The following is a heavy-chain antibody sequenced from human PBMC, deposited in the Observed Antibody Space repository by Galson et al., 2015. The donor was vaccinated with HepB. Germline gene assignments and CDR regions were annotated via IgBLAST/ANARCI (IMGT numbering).Heavy chain of an antibody. Sequence: SETLSLTCTVSGGSISSSSYYWGWIRQPPGKGLEWIGSIYYSGSTYYNPSLKSRVTISVDTSKNQFSLKLSSVTAADTAVYYCARQKYYYDSSGYYKPSNFDYWGQGTLVTVSS. D-gene: IGHD3-22*01. V-gene: IGHV4-39*01. J-gene: IGHJ4*02. CDR1: GGSISSSSYY. CDR3: ARQKYYYDSSGYYKPSNFDY. CDR2: IYYSGST.